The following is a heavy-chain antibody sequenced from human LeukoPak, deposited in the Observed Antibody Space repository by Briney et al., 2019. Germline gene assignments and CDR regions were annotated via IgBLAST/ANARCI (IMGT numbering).Heavy chain of an antibody. CDR1: GFTFDDYA. CDR3: AKSPTRQYSSGWYYFDY. D-gene: IGHD6-19*01. Sequence: GGSLRLSCAASGFTFDDYAMLWVRQAPGKGLEWVSGISWNSGSIGYADSVKGRFTISRDNAKNSLYLQMNSLRAEDTALYYCAKSPTRQYSSGWYYFDYWGQGTLVTVSS. V-gene: IGHV3-9*01. J-gene: IGHJ4*02. CDR2: ISWNSGSI.